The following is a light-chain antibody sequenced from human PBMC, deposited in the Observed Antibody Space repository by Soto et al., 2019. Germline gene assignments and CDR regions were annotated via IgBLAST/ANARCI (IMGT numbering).Light chain of an antibody. CDR3: QTWVTGIQI. CDR2: LNCDGSH. CDR1: SGHSSYA. Sequence: QLVLTQSPSASASLGASVKLTCTLSSGHSSYAIAWHQQQPEKGPRYLMKLNCDGSHSKGDGIPDRFSGSSSGAERYLTISSLQSEDEADYYCQTWVTGIQIFGGGTKVTVL. V-gene: IGLV4-69*01. J-gene: IGLJ2*01.